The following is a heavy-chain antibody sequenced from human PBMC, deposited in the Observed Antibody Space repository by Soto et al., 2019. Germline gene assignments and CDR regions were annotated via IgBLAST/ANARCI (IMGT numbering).Heavy chain of an antibody. CDR1: GGTFSSYA. Sequence: SVKVSCKASGGTFSSYAISWVRQAPGQGLEWMGGIIPIFGTANYAQKFQGRVTITADESTSTAYMELSSVTAADTAVYYCASLPRACSTSSRCRYYYYYGMDVWGQGTTVTVSS. D-gene: IGHD2-2*01. CDR3: ASLPRACSTSSRCRYYYYYGMDV. J-gene: IGHJ6*02. CDR2: IIPIFGTA. V-gene: IGHV1-69*13.